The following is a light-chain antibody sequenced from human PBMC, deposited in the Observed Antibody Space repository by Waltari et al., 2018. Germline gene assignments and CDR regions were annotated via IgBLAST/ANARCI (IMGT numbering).Light chain of an antibody. CDR1: QSVSNNY. Sequence: EIVLTQSPGTLSLSPGERATLSCRASQSVSNNYLAWYQAKPGQAPRLLIYAVSLRATGIPDRCSGGGSGTDFTLTITRLEPEDFAVYYCQQFGGSPKYTFGQGTKLEIK. CDR3: QQFGGSPKYT. CDR2: AVS. V-gene: IGKV3-20*01. J-gene: IGKJ2*01.